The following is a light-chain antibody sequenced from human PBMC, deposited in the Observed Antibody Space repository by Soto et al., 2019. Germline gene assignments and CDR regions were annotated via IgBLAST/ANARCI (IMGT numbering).Light chain of an antibody. J-gene: IGKJ1*01. CDR1: QSVSSN. Sequence: EIVMTQSPATLSVSPGERATLSCRASQSVSSNLAWYQQKPGQAPRLLIYGASTRATGIPARFSGSGSGTKFTLTISSLQSEDFAVYYCQQYGSPPWTFGQGTKVDIK. V-gene: IGKV3-15*01. CDR3: QQYGSPPWT. CDR2: GAS.